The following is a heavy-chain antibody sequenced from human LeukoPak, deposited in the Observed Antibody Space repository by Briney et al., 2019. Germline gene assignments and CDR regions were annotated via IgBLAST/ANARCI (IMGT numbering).Heavy chain of an antibody. CDR2: ITGSDDRT. CDR1: GFTFSSAA. J-gene: IGHJ4*02. CDR3: AKGPQLNSGYHPDY. Sequence: PGGSLRFSCAASGFTFSSAAMTWVRQAPGQGLEWVSTITGSDDRTYYADSVKGRFTISRDYPRNTMHLQMNSLRTEDTAMYYCAKGPQLNSGYHPDYWGQGTLVTVSS. V-gene: IGHV3-23*01. D-gene: IGHD3-22*01.